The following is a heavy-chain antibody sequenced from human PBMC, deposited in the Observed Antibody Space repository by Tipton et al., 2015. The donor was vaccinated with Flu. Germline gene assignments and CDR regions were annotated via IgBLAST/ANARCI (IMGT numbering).Heavy chain of an antibody. J-gene: IGHJ4*02. CDR1: GFIFGGHG. Sequence: SLRLSCAASGFIFGGHGMHWVRQAPGKGLEWVAFIRYDGTNNYHADSVKGRFSISRDNANHTLHLQMNSLRVEDTAVYYCGKVGSGRYGVESWGRGTLVTVSS. V-gene: IGHV3-30*02. CDR2: IRYDGTNN. D-gene: IGHD6-19*01. CDR3: GKVGSGRYGVES.